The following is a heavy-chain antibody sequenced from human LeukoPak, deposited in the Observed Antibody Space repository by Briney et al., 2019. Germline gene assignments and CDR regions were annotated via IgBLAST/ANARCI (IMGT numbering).Heavy chain of an antibody. D-gene: IGHD6-19*01. V-gene: IGHV4-59*01. CDR3: ASGWYDAGGDHY. CDR2: IYYSGST. Sequence: PSETLSLTCTISGGSLTGYYWRWLRQPPGKGLEWIGYIYYSGSTNYNPSLKSRVTISVDTSKNQFSLKLSSVTAADTAVYYCASGWYDAGGDHYWGQGTLVTVSS. J-gene: IGHJ4*02. CDR1: GGSLTGYY.